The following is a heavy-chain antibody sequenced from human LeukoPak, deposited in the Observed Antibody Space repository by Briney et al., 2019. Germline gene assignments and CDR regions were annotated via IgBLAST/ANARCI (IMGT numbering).Heavy chain of an antibody. CDR2: IYYGGST. CDR1: GGSISSYY. D-gene: IGHD5-24*01. Sequence: SETLSLTCTVSGGSISSYYWSWIRQPPGKGLEWIGYIYYGGSTNYNPSLKSRVTLSVDTSKNQFSLKLSSVTAADTAVHYCARGAMTTTSTSDYWGQGTLVTVSS. CDR3: ARGAMTTTSTSDY. V-gene: IGHV4-59*13. J-gene: IGHJ4*02.